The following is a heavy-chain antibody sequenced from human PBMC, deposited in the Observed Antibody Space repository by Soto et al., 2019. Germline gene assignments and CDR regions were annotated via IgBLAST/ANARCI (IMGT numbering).Heavy chain of an antibody. J-gene: IGHJ4*02. D-gene: IGHD2-2*01. CDR1: GFTFSNAW. CDR3: TTRVVVPAATLDY. CDR2: IKSKTDGGTT. Sequence: GSLRLSCAASGFTFSNAWMSWVRQAPGKGLEWVGRIKSKTDGGTTDYAAPVKGRFTISRDDSKNTLYLQMNSLKTEDTAVYYCTTRVVVPAATLDYWGQGTLVTVSS. V-gene: IGHV3-15*01.